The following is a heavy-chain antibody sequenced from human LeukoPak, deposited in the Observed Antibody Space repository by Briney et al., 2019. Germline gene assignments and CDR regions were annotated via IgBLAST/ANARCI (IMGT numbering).Heavy chain of an antibody. J-gene: IGHJ4*02. CDR3: ARDNYELFDY. CDR1: GYTLTELS. Sequence: ASVKVSCKVSGYTLTELSMHWVRQAPGKGLEWMGGFDPEDGETIHAQKFQGRVTMTRDTSISTAYMELSRLRSDDTAVYYCARDNYELFDYWGQGTLVTVSS. CDR2: FDPEDGET. V-gene: IGHV1-24*01. D-gene: IGHD3-3*01.